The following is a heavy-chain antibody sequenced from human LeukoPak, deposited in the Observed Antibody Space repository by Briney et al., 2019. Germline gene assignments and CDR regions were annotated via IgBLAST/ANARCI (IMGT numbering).Heavy chain of an antibody. D-gene: IGHD4-17*01. CDR3: ARVSTVPTRGWFDP. J-gene: IGHJ5*02. CDR1: GFTFSSYS. Sequence: GGSLRLSCAASGFTFSSYSMNWARQAPGKGLEWVSYISSSSSTIYYADSVKGRCTISRDNAENSLYLQMNSLRAEDTAVYYCARVSTVPTRGWFDPWGQGTLVTVSS. V-gene: IGHV3-48*01. CDR2: ISSSSSTI.